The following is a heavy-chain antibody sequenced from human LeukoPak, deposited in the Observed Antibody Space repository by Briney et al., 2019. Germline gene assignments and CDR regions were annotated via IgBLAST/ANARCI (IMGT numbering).Heavy chain of an antibody. D-gene: IGHD4-11*01. J-gene: IGHJ6*03. Sequence: GGSLRHSCAASGFTFSSYEMNWVRQAPGKGLEWVSYISSSGSTIYYADSVKGRFTISRDNAKNSLYLQMNSLRAEDTAVYYCARGVPKTSYYYYYMDVWGKGTTVTVSS. CDR3: ARGVPKTSYYYYYMDV. V-gene: IGHV3-48*03. CDR2: ISSSGSTI. CDR1: GFTFSSYE.